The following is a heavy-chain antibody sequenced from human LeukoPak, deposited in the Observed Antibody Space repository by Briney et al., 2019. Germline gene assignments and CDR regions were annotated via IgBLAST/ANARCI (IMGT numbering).Heavy chain of an antibody. V-gene: IGHV3-9*01. CDR1: GFTFDDYA. CDR3: AKDSVDSSSWYFDY. J-gene: IGHJ4*02. D-gene: IGHD6-13*01. Sequence: GRSLGLSCAASGFTFDDYAMHWVRQAPGKGLEWVSGISWNSGSIGYADSVKGRFTISRDNAKNSLYLQMNSLRAEDTALYYCAKDSVDSSSWYFDYWGQGTLVTVSS. CDR2: ISWNSGSI.